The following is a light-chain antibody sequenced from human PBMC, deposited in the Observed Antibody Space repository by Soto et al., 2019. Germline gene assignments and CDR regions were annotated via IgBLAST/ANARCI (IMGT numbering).Light chain of an antibody. V-gene: IGLV2-23*03. CDR3: CSYAGNTTFK. CDR2: EGS. Sequence: QSVLTQPASVSGSPGQSITISCTGTSSDVGSYNLVSWYQQHPGKAPKLMIYEGSKRPSGVSNRFSGSKSGNTASLSISGLQAEDEADYYCCSYAGNTTFKFGGGTKVTVL. CDR1: SSDVGSYNL. J-gene: IGLJ3*02.